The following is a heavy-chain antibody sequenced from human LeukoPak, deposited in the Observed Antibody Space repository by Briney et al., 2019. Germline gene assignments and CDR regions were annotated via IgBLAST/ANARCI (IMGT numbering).Heavy chain of an antibody. CDR2: ISYDGSNK. CDR1: GFTFSSYA. CDR3: ARDSIAAAGTNALDI. V-gene: IGHV3-30*04. J-gene: IGHJ3*02. Sequence: GGSLRLSCAASGFTFSSYAMHWVRQAPGKGLEWVAVISYDGSNKYYADSVKGRFTISRDNSKNTLYLQMNSLRAEDTAVYYCARDSIAAAGTNALDIWGQGTMVTVSS. D-gene: IGHD6-13*01.